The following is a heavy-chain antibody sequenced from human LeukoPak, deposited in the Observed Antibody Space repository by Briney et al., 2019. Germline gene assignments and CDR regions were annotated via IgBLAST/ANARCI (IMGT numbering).Heavy chain of an antibody. Sequence: SETLSLTCTVSGDSINSYYWSWIRQPPGKGLEWIGYIYYSGSTNYNPSLKSRVTISVDTSKNQFSLKLSSVTAADTAVYYCARGYGRYDYVWGSYRYSFDYWGQGTLVTVSS. V-gene: IGHV4-59*01. CDR2: IYYSGST. CDR3: ARGYGRYDYVWGSYRYSFDY. J-gene: IGHJ4*02. CDR1: GDSINSYY. D-gene: IGHD3-16*02.